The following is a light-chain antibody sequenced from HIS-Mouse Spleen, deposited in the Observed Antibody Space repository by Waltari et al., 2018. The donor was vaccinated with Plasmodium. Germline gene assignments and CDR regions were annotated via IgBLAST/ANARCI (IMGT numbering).Light chain of an antibody. V-gene: IGKV4-1*01. CDR1: QSVLYSSNNKNY. CDR2: WAS. J-gene: IGKJ2*01. Sequence: DIVMTQSPDSLAVSLGERATINCKSSQSVLYSSNNKNYLAWYQQKPGQPPKLLIYWASTRESGVPDRCSGSGSGTDFTLTISSLQAEDVAVYDCQQYYSTPYTFGQGTKLEIK. CDR3: QQYYSTPYT.